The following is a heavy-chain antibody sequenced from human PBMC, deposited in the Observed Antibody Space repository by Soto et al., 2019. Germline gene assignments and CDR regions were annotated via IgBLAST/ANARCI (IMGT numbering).Heavy chain of an antibody. Sequence: QVQLVQSGPEVKKPGASVKVSCKASGYSFTRHGVSWVRQAPGEGLEWMGWISVKKGDTNYAQKFQGRLTLTTDTSTATAYMELRSLGSDDTAVYYCARDAAYNGSGGELYGMDVWGQGTTVTASS. V-gene: IGHV1-18*01. CDR1: GYSFTRHG. CDR3: ARDAAYNGSGGELYGMDV. J-gene: IGHJ6*02. CDR2: ISVKKGDT. D-gene: IGHD3-10*01.